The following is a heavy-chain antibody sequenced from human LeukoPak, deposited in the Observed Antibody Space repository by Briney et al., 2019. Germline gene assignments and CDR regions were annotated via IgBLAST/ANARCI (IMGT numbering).Heavy chain of an antibody. CDR2: IYGGGDT. CDR1: GFTVRGNY. V-gene: IGHV3-53*01. Sequence: HPGGSLRLSCAASGFTVRGNYMSWVRQAPGKGLEWVSVIYGGGDTYYADSVNGRFTISRDNSKNPQYLQMNSLRAEDTALHYCARRPAEGHYGDYDWGQGTLVTVSS. J-gene: IGHJ4*02. D-gene: IGHD4-17*01. CDR3: ARRPAEGHYGDYD.